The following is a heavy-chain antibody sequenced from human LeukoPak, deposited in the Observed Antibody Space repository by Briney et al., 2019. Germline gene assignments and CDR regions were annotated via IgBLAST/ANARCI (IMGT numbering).Heavy chain of an antibody. D-gene: IGHD1-14*01. CDR2: IIPIFGTA. Sequence: ASEKVSCKASGGTFSSYAISWVRQAPGQGLEWMGGIIPIFGTANYAQKFQGRVTITADESTSTAYMELSSLRSEDTAVYYCAREAPRTSYYFDYWGQGTLVTVSS. CDR3: AREAPRTSYYFDY. CDR1: GGTFSSYA. J-gene: IGHJ4*02. V-gene: IGHV1-69*13.